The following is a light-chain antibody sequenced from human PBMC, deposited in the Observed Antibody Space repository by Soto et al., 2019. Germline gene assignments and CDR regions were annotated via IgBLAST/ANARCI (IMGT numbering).Light chain of an antibody. CDR1: QHVSSN. J-gene: IGKJ2*01. CDR3: QQYNNWPYT. V-gene: IGKV3-15*01. Sequence: EIVMTQSPATLSVSPGGSATLSCRASQHVSSNFAWYRQKPGQAPTLLISRASTRATSIPARFSGSGSGTEFTLTISSLQSEDFAVYYCQQYNNWPYTFGQGTKLEIK. CDR2: RAS.